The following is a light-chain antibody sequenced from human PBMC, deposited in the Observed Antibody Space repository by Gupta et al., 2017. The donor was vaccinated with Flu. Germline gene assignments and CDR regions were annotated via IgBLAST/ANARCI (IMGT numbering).Light chain of an antibody. Sequence: TLSLSPGERATLSCRASQSVSSSYLAWYQQKPGQAPRLLIYTTSSRATGIPDRFSGSGSGTDFTLTINRLEPEDFAVYYCQQYDNSLFTFGPGTRVDI. CDR3: QQYDNSLFT. J-gene: IGKJ3*01. CDR2: TTS. CDR1: QSVSSSY. V-gene: IGKV3-20*01.